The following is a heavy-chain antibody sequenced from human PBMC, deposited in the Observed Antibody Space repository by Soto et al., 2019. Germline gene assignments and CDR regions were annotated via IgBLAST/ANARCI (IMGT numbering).Heavy chain of an antibody. CDR1: GGSISSGCYS. Sequence: TLSLTCAVSGGSISSGCYSWSWIRQPPGKGLEWIGYIYHSGSTYYNPSLKSRVTISVDRSKNQFSLKLNSVTAADTAVYYCARVPLYWGQGTLVTVSS. CDR2: IYHSGST. J-gene: IGHJ4*02. CDR3: ARVPLY. V-gene: IGHV4-30-2*01.